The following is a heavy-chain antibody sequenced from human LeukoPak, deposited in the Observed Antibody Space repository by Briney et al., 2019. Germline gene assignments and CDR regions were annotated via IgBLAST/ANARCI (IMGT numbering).Heavy chain of an antibody. V-gene: IGHV4-39*07. CDR2: IYYSGST. CDR3: ARDHHDSYYVDV. J-gene: IGHJ6*03. Sequence: SETLSLTCTVSGGSISSSSYYWGWIRQPPGKGLEWIGSIYYSGSTYYNPSLKSRVTISVDTSKNQFSLKLSSVIAADTAVYYCARDHHDSYYVDVWGKGTTVTVSS. CDR1: GGSISSSSYY.